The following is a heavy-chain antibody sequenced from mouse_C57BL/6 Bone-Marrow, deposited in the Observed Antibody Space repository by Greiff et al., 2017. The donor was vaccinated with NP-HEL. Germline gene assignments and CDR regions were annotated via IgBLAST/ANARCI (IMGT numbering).Heavy chain of an antibody. CDR1: GYTFTDYY. V-gene: IGHV1-77*01. J-gene: IGHJ3*01. CDR2: IGPGSGST. Sequence: QVQLQQSGAELVKPGASVKISCKASGYTFTDYYMNWVKQRPGQGLEWIGKIGPGSGSTYYNEKFKGKATLTADKTSSTAYMQLSSLTSEDSAVYFCARRYGSSYFAWFAYWGQGTLVTVSA. CDR3: ARRYGSSYFAWFAY. D-gene: IGHD1-1*01.